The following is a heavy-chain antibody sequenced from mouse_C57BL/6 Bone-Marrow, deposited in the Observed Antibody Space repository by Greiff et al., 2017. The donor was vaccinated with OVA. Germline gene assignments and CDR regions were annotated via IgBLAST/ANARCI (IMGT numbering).Heavy chain of an antibody. J-gene: IGHJ4*01. CDR2: IYPGGGYT. CDR1: GYTFTNYW. V-gene: IGHV1-63*01. Sequence: VQLQQSGAELVRPGTSVKMSCKASGYTFTNYWIGWAKQRPGHGLEWIGDIYPGGGYTNYNEKFKGKATLTADKSSSTADMQFSSLTSEDSAIYYCARVYYYAMDYWGQGTSVTVSS. CDR3: ARVYYYAMDY.